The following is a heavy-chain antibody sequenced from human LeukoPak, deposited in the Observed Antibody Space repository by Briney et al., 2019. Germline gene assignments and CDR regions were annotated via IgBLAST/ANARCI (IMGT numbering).Heavy chain of an antibody. V-gene: IGHV3-48*03. CDR2: ISSSGDNK. CDR1: GFTFSTYE. J-gene: IGHJ4*02. CDR3: AKGGGGYSYGLDY. D-gene: IGHD5-18*01. Sequence: GGSLRLSCAVSGFTFSTYEINWFRQVPGKGLEWVSYISSSGDNKQYTSSVEGRFTISRDNAKNTLYLQMNSLRAEDTAVYYCAKGGGGYSYGLDYWGQGTLVTVSS.